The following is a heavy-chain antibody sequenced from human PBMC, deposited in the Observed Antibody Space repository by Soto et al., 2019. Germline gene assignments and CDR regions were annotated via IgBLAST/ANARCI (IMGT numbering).Heavy chain of an antibody. CDR2: ISGSDGRA. V-gene: IGHV3-23*01. Sequence: GGSLRLSCAASGFTFSSYAMSWVRQAPGKGLEWVSTISGSDGRAYSTDSVKGRFTISRDNSRNTAYLQMNSLRVEDTAVYYCAKGVSQYTPLALFDYWGRGTLVTVSS. J-gene: IGHJ4*02. D-gene: IGHD5-18*01. CDR3: AKGVSQYTPLALFDY. CDR1: GFTFSSYA.